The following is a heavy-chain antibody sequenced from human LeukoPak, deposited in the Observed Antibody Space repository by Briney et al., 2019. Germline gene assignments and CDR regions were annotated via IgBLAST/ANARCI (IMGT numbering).Heavy chain of an antibody. CDR2: ISGSGGST. D-gene: IGHD1-26*01. CDR3: VRDRGTYRPIDY. V-gene: IGHV3-21*04. CDR1: GLTFSKYS. J-gene: IGHJ4*02. Sequence: GGSLRLSCAASGLTFSKYSMTWVRQAPGKGLEWVSAISGSGGSTYYADSVKGRFTISRDNAQNSLYLQMNSLRAEDTAIYYCVRDRGTYRPIDYWGQGTLVTVSS.